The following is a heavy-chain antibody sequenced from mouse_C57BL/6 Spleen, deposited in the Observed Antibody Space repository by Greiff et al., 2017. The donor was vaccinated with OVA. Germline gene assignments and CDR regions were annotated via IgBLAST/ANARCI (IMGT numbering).Heavy chain of an antibody. J-gene: IGHJ4*01. CDR2: LSDGGSYT. CDR1: GFTFSSYA. CDR3: ARADYYGSSYKDYYAMDY. V-gene: IGHV5-4*01. Sequence: EVQLVESGGGLVKPGGSLKLSCAASGFTFSSYAMSWVRQTPEKRLEWVATLSDGGSYTYYPDNVKGRFTISRDNAKNNLYLQMSHLKSEDTAMYYCARADYYGSSYKDYYAMDYWGQGTSVTVSS. D-gene: IGHD1-1*01.